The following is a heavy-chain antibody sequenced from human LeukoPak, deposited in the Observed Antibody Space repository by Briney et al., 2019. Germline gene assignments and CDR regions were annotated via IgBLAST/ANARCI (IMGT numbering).Heavy chain of an antibody. Sequence: SETLSLTCTVSVGSIINSDYYWAWLRQPPGRELEWIASVEHSGITHYNPSVESRLTISIDPSKNQFSLKMTSVTAADTARYYCASLRSGIHPMFDYWGLGTLLTVSS. CDR1: VGSIINSDYY. V-gene: IGHV4-39*07. J-gene: IGHJ4*02. CDR3: ASLRSGIHPMFDY. CDR2: VEHSGIT. D-gene: IGHD1-14*01.